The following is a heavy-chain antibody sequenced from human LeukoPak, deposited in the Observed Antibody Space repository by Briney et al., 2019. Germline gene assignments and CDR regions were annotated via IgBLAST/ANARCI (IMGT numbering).Heavy chain of an antibody. D-gene: IGHD6-13*01. Sequence: TGGSLRLSCAASGFTFSSYSMNWVRQAPGKGLEWVSSISSSSSYIYYADSVKGRFTISRDNSKNTLYLQMNSLRAEDTAVYYCAKANSSWSSVGTYWGQGTLVTVSS. V-gene: IGHV3-21*01. CDR3: AKANSSWSSVGTY. J-gene: IGHJ4*02. CDR1: GFTFSSYS. CDR2: ISSSSSYI.